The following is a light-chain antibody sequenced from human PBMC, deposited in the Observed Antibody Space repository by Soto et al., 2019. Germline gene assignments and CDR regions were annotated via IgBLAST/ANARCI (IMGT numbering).Light chain of an antibody. Sequence: EILMTQSPPTLSVSLWERATLSFTASQSVISNLAWYQQKRGQAPRLLIYGASTRATGSPARFSGSGSGTEFTLTISSLQPDDFATYYCQQYNSHSRTFGQGTKVDNK. V-gene: IGKV3-15*01. CDR1: QSVISN. J-gene: IGKJ1*01. CDR3: QQYNSHSRT. CDR2: GAS.